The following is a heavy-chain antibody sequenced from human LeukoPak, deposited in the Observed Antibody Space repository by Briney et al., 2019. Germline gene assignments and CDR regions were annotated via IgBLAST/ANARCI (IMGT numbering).Heavy chain of an antibody. D-gene: IGHD4-17*01. V-gene: IGHV3-21*01. CDR1: GFTFSSYS. J-gene: IGHJ4*02. Sequence: GSLRLSCAASGFTFSSYSMNWIRQAPGKGLEWVSSISSSTSYIYYADSVKGRFTISKDNAKNSLYLQMNSLRAEDTAVYYCARAETVIADFDYWGQGTLVTVSS. CDR2: ISSSTSYI. CDR3: ARAETVIADFDY.